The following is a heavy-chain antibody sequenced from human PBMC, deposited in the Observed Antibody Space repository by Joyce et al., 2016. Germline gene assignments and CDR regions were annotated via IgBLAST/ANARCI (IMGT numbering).Heavy chain of an antibody. CDR3: ARGGFASSSGLDF. D-gene: IGHD6-6*01. CDR2: ICPSGYA. CDR1: GGSISSGGYS. Sequence: QVQLQESGPGRVKTSQTLSLTCAVSGGSISSGGYSWTWVRQPPGKGLELIGYICPSGYAYPGPSLTSRVSMSIDTSMNHFSLALTSVTAADTAVYYCARGGFASSSGLDFWGQGTLVIVSS. V-gene: IGHV4-30-2*01. J-gene: IGHJ4*02.